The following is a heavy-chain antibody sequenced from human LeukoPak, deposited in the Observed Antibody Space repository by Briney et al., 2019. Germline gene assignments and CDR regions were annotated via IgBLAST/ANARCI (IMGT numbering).Heavy chain of an antibody. V-gene: IGHV3-23*01. D-gene: IGHD3-16*01. CDR1: GFTFSNYA. CDR2: ISGSGDNT. J-gene: IGHJ5*02. CDR3: AKGGRGLKWFDP. Sequence: QSGGSLRLSCAASGFTFSNYAMNWVRQAPGKGLEWVSGISGSGDNTYYADSVKGRFTISRDNSKNTLYLQMNSLRAEDTAVYYCAKGGRGLKWFDPWGQGTLVTVSS.